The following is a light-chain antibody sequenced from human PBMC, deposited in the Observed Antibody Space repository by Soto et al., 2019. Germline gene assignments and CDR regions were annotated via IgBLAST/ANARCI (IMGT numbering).Light chain of an antibody. CDR2: DAS. CDR3: QHRYNWPLT. V-gene: IGKV3-11*01. Sequence: EIVLTQSPATLSLSPGERATLSCRASQSISSQLAWYQQKPGQAPRLLIYDASNRATGIPARFSGSGSGTDFTLTIGSLEPEDFAHYYCQHRYNWPLTFGGGTKVEIK. CDR1: QSISSQ. J-gene: IGKJ4*01.